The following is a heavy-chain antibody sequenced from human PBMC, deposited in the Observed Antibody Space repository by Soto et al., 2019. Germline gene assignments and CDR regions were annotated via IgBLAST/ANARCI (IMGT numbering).Heavy chain of an antibody. CDR1: GGSIINYY. D-gene: IGHD6-13*01. V-gene: IGHV4-59*01. J-gene: IGHJ4*02. CDR3: ARDAPSSSYFDY. Sequence: SGTLSPTCTVSGGSIINYYWGWIPQPPGKGLEWIGYVYYSGSTNYNPSLKSRVTISVDTSKNQFSLKLSSVTAADTAVYYCARDAPSSSYFDYWGRGTLVTVSS. CDR2: VYYSGST.